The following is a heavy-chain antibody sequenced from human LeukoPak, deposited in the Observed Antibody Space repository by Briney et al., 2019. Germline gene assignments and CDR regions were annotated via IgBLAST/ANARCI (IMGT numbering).Heavy chain of an antibody. CDR3: ARGEQLPTFDY. CDR1: GGTFSSYA. J-gene: IGHJ4*02. Sequence: ASVKVSCQASGGTFSSYAISWVRQAPGQGLEWMGWISAYNGNTNYAQKLQGRVTMTTDTSTSTAYMELRSLRSDDTAVYYCARGEQLPTFDYWGQGTLVTVSS. CDR2: ISAYNGNT. V-gene: IGHV1-18*01. D-gene: IGHD6-6*01.